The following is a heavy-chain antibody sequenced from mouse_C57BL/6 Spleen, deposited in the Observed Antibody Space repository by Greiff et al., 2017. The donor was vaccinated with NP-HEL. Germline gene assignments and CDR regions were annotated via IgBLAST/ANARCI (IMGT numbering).Heavy chain of an antibody. J-gene: IGHJ4*01. Sequence: QVQLQQPGAELVKPGASVKLSCKASGYTFTSYWMHWVKQRPGKGLEWVGMIHPNSGSTNYNEKVKSKVTLSVDNSSSTPYLQLSSLTSEDSAVYCCAMVYDGYYYAMDYWGQGASVTVAT. CDR1: GYTFTSYW. CDR2: IHPNSGST. CDR3: AMVYDGYYYAMDY. D-gene: IGHD2-3*01. V-gene: IGHV1-64*01.